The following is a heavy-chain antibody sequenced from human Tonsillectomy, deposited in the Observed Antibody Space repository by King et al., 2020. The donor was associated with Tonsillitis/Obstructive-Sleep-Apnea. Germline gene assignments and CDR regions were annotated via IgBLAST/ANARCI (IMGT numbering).Heavy chain of an antibody. CDR1: GYTLTELS. J-gene: IGHJ6*03. V-gene: IGHV1-24*01. CDR3: ATRDVVVPAAIGSYYYYYMDV. D-gene: IGHD2-2*02. Sequence: QLVQSGAEVKKPGASVKVSCKVSGYTLTELSMHWVRQAPGKGLEWMGGFDPEDGETIYAQKFQGRVTMTEDTSTDTAYMELTSLRSEDTAVYYCATRDVVVPAAIGSYYYYYMDVWAKGPRSPSP. CDR2: FDPEDGET.